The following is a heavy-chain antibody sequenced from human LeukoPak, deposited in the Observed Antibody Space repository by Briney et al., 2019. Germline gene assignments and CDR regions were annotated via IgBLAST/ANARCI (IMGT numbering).Heavy chain of an antibody. CDR3: ARRAHEKLATFDI. J-gene: IGHJ3*02. CDR2: IYPGDSDT. CDR1: GYRFTSYW. Sequence: GESLQISCQGSGYRFTSYWIGWVRPMPGKGLEWMGNIYPGDSDTRYSPSFQGQVTISADKSISTAYLQWSSLKASDSAMYYCARRAHEKLATFDIWGQGTMVTVSS. V-gene: IGHV5-51*01. D-gene: IGHD6-6*01.